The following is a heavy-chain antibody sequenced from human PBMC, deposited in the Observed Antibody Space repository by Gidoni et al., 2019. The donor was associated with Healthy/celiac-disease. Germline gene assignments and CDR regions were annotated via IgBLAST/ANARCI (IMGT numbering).Heavy chain of an antibody. D-gene: IGHD2-15*01. CDR2: INHSGST. Sequence: QVQLQQWGAGLLKPSETLSLTCAVYGGPFSGYYWSWIRQPPGKGLEWIGEINHSGSTNYNPSLKSRVTISVDTSKNQFSLKLSSVTAADTAVYYCASTRTGWLLRIRDAFDIWGQGTMVTVSS. CDR1: GGPFSGYY. CDR3: ASTRTGWLLRIRDAFDI. J-gene: IGHJ3*02. V-gene: IGHV4-34*01.